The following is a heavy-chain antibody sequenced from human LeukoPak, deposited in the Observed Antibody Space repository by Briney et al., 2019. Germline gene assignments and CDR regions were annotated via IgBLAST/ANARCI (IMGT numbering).Heavy chain of an antibody. J-gene: IGHJ6*02. Sequence: ASVKVSCTASGYTFTSYDINWVRQATGQGLEWMGWMNPNSGNTGYAQKFQGRVTMTRNTSISTAYMELSSLRSEDTAVYYCARVSSSSWFDYYYYGMDVWGQGTTVTVSS. CDR2: MNPNSGNT. V-gene: IGHV1-8*01. D-gene: IGHD6-13*01. CDR1: GYTFTSYD. CDR3: ARVSSSSWFDYYYYGMDV.